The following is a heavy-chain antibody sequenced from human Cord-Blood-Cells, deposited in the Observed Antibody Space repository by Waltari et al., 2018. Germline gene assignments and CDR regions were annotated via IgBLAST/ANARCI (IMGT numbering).Heavy chain of an antibody. CDR1: GFTSSSAW. CDR2: IKQDGSEK. V-gene: IGHV3-7*01. D-gene: IGHD3-16*01. J-gene: IGHJ3*02. CDR3: ARSKRRGDAFDI. Sequence: EVQLVESGGGLVQPGGPRMLSCAAAGFTSSSAWMSWVRQAPGKGLEWVANIKQDGSEKYYVDSVKGRFTISRDNAKNSLYLQMNSLRAEDTAVYYCARSKRRGDAFDIWGQGTMVTVSS.